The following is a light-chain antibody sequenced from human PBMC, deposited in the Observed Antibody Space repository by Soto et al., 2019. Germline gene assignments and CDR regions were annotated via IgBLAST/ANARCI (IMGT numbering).Light chain of an antibody. Sequence: DIKMTQSPSSVSASVGDRVTISCRASQGINSRLAWYQQKPGKAPKVLIYAASSLQGGVPSRFSGSGSGTDFTLTISSLQPEDFATYYCQQANSFPWTFGQGTKVEIK. CDR1: QGINSR. CDR2: AAS. V-gene: IGKV1-12*01. CDR3: QQANSFPWT. J-gene: IGKJ1*01.